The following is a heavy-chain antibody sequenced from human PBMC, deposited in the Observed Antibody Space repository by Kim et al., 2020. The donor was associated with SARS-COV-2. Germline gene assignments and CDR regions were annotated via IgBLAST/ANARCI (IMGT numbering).Heavy chain of an antibody. J-gene: IGHJ6*02. V-gene: IGHV4-39*01. CDR3: ARQQETPTEYYYGSGSYWYWDGRRDYYGMDV. D-gene: IGHD3-10*01. Sequence: SETLSLTCTVSGGSISSSSYYWGWIRQPPGKGLEWIGSIYYSGSTYYNPSLKSRVTISVDTSKNQFSLKLSSVTAADTAVYYCARQQETPTEYYYGSGSYWYWDGRRDYYGMDVWGQGTTVTVSS. CDR2: IYYSGST. CDR1: GGSISSSSYY.